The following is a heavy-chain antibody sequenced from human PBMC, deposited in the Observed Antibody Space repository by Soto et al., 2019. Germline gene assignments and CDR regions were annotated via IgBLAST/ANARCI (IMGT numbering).Heavy chain of an antibody. CDR2: ISDSGGST. Sequence: GGSLRLSCAASGFTFSSSAMSWVRQAPGKGLEWVSTISDSGGSTYYADSVKGRFTISRDNSKNTLYLQMNSLRAEDTAVYYCAKVGTDYDFWSGYSAYYFDYWGQGTLVTVSS. D-gene: IGHD3-3*01. J-gene: IGHJ4*02. V-gene: IGHV3-23*01. CDR3: AKVGTDYDFWSGYSAYYFDY. CDR1: GFTFSSSA.